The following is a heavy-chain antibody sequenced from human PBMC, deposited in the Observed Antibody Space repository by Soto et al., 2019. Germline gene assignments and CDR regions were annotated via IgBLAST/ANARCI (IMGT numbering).Heavy chain of an antibody. J-gene: IGHJ4*02. V-gene: IGHV3-23*01. CDR1: GFTFSSYA. D-gene: IGHD4-17*01. Sequence: GGSLRLSCAACGFTFSSYAMSWVRQAPGKXLEWVSIITSDGRTYYADSVKGRFTISRDNSKNTVYLQMNSLRAEDTAVYYCAKDYSTVTTDPLSVVLLDYWSQGALVTVSS. CDR3: AKDYSTVTTDPLSVVLLDY. CDR2: ITSDGRT.